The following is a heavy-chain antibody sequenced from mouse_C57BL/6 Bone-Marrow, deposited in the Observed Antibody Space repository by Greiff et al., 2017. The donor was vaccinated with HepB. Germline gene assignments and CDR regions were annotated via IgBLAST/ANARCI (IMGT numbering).Heavy chain of an antibody. CDR3: AREGYLYFDY. Sequence: DVQLQESGPGLVKPSQSLSLTCSVTGYSITSGYYWNWIRQFPGNKLEWMGYISYDGSNNYNPSLKNRISITRDTSKNQFFLKLNSVTTEDTATYYCAREGYLYFDYWGQGTTLTVSS. V-gene: IGHV3-6*01. D-gene: IGHD2-2*01. CDR1: GYSITSGYY. J-gene: IGHJ2*01. CDR2: ISYDGSN.